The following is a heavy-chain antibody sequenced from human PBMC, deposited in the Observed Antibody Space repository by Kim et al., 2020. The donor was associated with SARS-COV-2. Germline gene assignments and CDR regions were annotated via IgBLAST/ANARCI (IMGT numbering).Heavy chain of an antibody. Sequence: SETLSLTCTVSGGSISSVGYYWSWIRQHPGKGLEWIGYIYYSGSTYYNPSLKSRVTISVDTSKNQFSLKLSSVTAADTAVDYCASEIVIGRVRGVILGWFGPWGQGTLVTVSS. CDR2: IYYSGST. CDR1: GGSISSVGYY. CDR3: ASEIVIGRVRGVILGWFGP. D-gene: IGHD3-10*01. J-gene: IGHJ5*02. V-gene: IGHV4-31*03.